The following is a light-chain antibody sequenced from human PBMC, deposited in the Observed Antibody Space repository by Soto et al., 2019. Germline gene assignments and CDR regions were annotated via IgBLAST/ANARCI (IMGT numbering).Light chain of an antibody. CDR3: QHYRSSPIT. CDR2: GAS. CDR1: QSVSSSY. V-gene: IGKV3-20*01. Sequence: EIVLTQSPGTLSLSPGERATLSCRASQSVSSSYLAWYQQKPGQAPRLLIYGASSRATGIPDRFSGSGSGTDFTLTISRLEPEDFAVYYSQHYRSSPITFGQGTRLEIK. J-gene: IGKJ5*01.